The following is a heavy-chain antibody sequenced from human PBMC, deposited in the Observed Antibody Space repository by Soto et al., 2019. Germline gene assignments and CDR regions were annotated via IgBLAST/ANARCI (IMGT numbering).Heavy chain of an antibody. J-gene: IGHJ4*02. V-gene: IGHV3-30*18. CDR3: AKDGGPVYCNSPGCSAKHFDY. CDR2: ISYDGDNE. D-gene: IGHD2-2*01. Sequence: QVQLVESGGGVVQPGRSLRLSCAASGFTFSNYGMHWVRQAPGKGLEWVAIISYDGDNEYYADSVRGRFTISRDNSKNTLYLQTSSLRHEDTAVYYCAKDGGPVYCNSPGCSAKHFDYWAQGTVVTVSS. CDR1: GFTFSNYG.